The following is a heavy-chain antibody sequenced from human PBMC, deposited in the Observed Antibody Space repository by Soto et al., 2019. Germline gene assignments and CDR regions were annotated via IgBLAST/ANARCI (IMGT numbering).Heavy chain of an antibody. Sequence: QVQLQESGPGLVKPSQTLSLTCTVSGGSISSGGYYWSWIRQHPGKGLEWIGYIYYSGSTYYNPSLKSRVTISVDTSKNQFSLKLSSVTDADTAVYYCASLYYDFWSGYPRHGSDYWGQGTLVTVSS. D-gene: IGHD3-3*01. V-gene: IGHV4-31*03. CDR2: IYYSGST. CDR1: GGSISSGGYY. J-gene: IGHJ4*02. CDR3: ASLYYDFWSGYPRHGSDY.